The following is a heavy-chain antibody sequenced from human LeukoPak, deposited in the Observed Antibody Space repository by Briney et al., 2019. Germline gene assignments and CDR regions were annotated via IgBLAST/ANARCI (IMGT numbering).Heavy chain of an antibody. V-gene: IGHV3-21*04. CDR1: GFTFSSYS. CDR2: ISSSSSYI. D-gene: IGHD6-13*01. CDR3: AKGQQSSSWYWFDP. J-gene: IGHJ5*02. Sequence: GGSLRLSCAASGFTFSSYSMNWVRQAPGKGLEWVSSISSSSSYIYYADSVKGRFTISRDNAKNSLYLQMNNLRAEDTAVYYCAKGQQSSSWYWFDPWGQGSLVTVSS.